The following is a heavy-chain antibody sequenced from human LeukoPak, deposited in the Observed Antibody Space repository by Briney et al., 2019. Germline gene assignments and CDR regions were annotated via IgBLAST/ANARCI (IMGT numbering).Heavy chain of an antibody. CDR2: IYYSGST. Sequence: SQTLSLTCTVSGGFIGSGDYYWSWIRQPPGKGLEWIGYIYYSGSTYYNPSLKSRVTISVDTSKNQFSLKLSSVTAADTAVYYCARETYYYGSGSHFPDAFDIWGQGTMVTVSS. D-gene: IGHD3-10*01. V-gene: IGHV4-30-4*01. J-gene: IGHJ3*02. CDR1: GGFIGSGDYY. CDR3: ARETYYYGSGSHFPDAFDI.